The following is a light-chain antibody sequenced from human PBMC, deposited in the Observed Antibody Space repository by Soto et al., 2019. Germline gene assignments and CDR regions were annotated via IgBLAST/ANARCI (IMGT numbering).Light chain of an antibody. CDR1: RSDIGAYNF. V-gene: IGLV2-14*03. Sequence: QSVLTQPASVSGSPGQSMTISCTGTRSDIGAYNFVSWYQQHPGEVPKLILYDVNVRPSGVSNRFSGSKSGNTASLTISGLQAEDEADYYCTSWTTSTTMIFGGGTKLTVL. J-gene: IGLJ2*01. CDR2: DVN. CDR3: TSWTTSTTMI.